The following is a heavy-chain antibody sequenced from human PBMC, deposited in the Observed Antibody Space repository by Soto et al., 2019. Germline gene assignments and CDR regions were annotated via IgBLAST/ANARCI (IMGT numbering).Heavy chain of an antibody. J-gene: IGHJ4*02. CDR1: GVSISSSNW. Sequence: SETLSLTCAVSGVSISSSNWWSWVRQPPGKGLEWIGEVYHTGSTNYNPSLKSRVTISLDNSKNQFSLKLSSVTAADTAVYYCARFLFGRVESLLGSDYWGQGALVTVSS. CDR2: VYHTGST. V-gene: IGHV4-4*02. D-gene: IGHD3-16*02. CDR3: ARFLFGRVESLLGSDY.